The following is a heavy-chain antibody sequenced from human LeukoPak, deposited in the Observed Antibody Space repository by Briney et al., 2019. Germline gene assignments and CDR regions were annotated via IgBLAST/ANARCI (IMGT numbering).Heavy chain of an antibody. CDR1: GFTFSSYG. V-gene: IGHV3-48*04. CDR2: ITASGNTI. J-gene: IGHJ4*02. D-gene: IGHD2/OR15-2a*01. Sequence: GRSLRLSCAASGFTFSSYGMHWVRQAPGKGLEWVSFITASGNTIYYADSVKGRFTISRDNAKNSLYLQMNSLRAEDTAVYYCARLLPCDYWGQGTLVTVSS. CDR3: ARLLPCDY.